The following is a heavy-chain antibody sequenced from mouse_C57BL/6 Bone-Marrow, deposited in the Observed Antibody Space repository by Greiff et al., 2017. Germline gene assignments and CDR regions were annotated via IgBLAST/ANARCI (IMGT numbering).Heavy chain of an antibody. CDR3: ARGIYDGFLWFAY. CDR2: INPSSGYT. V-gene: IGHV1-7*01. CDR1: GYTFTSYW. D-gene: IGHD2-3*01. J-gene: IGHJ3*01. Sequence: QVQLQQSGAELAKPGASVKLSCKASGYTFTSYWMHWVKPRPGQGLEWIGYINPSSGYTKYNQKFKDKATLTADKSSSTAYMQLSSLTCEDSAVYYCARGIYDGFLWFAYWGQGTLVTVSA.